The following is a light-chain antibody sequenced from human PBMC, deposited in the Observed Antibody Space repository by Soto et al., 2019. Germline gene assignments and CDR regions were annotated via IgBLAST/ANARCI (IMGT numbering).Light chain of an antibody. Sequence: SSELTQPSSVSVAPGQTAKITCGGNNIGYKSVYWYQQRPGQAPVLVVSEDTDRPAGVPERISASNSGNTATPTISRVEGGDEADYYCQVWDSSSDHLVFGGGTKVTVL. CDR1: NIGYKS. V-gene: IGLV3-21*02. J-gene: IGLJ2*01. CDR3: QVWDSSSDHLV. CDR2: EDT.